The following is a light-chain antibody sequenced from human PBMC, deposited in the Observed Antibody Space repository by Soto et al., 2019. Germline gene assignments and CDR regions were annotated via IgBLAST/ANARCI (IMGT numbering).Light chain of an antibody. CDR3: QQYNTFST. Sequence: AIQLTQSPSSLSASVGDRVTINFRASQGISSYLAWYQQKPGKAPKLLIYDVSSLESGVPSRFSGSGSGTEFSLTISSLQPDDIATYYCQQYNTFSTFGQGTKVDIK. J-gene: IGKJ1*01. V-gene: IGKV1-13*02. CDR2: DVS. CDR1: QGISSY.